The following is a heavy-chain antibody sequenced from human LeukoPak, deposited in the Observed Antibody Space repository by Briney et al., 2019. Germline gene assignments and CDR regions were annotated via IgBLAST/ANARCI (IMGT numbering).Heavy chain of an antibody. Sequence: QSGGSLRLSCAASGFHFSSYGMHGVRQAPGKGLEGVAFIRYDGSNKYLADSVKGRFTISRDNSKNTLYLQINSLRAEDTAVYYCAKSCYDFGGWFDPWGQGTLVTVSS. D-gene: IGHD3-3*01. J-gene: IGHJ5*02. CDR1: GFHFSSYG. CDR3: AKSCYDFGGWFDP. CDR2: IRYDGSNK. V-gene: IGHV3-30*02.